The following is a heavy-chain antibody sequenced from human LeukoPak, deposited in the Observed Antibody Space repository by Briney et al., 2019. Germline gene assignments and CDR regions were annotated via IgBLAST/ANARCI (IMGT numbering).Heavy chain of an antibody. J-gene: IGHJ4*02. CDR1: GFTLSSYS. CDR2: ISSSSSYI. Sequence: SGGSLRLSCAASGFTLSSYSMNWVRQAPGKGLEWVSSISSSSSYIYYADSVKGRFTISRDNAKNSLYLQMNSLRAEDTAVYYCARVGRGSGYYDYWGQGTLVTVSS. CDR3: ARVGRGSGYYDY. V-gene: IGHV3-21*01. D-gene: IGHD3-22*01.